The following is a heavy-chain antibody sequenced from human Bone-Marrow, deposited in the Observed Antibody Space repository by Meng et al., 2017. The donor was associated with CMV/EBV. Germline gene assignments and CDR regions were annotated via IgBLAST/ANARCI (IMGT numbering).Heavy chain of an antibody. V-gene: IGHV3-7*01. CDR2: IKQDGSEK. Sequence: GESLKISCAASGFTFSNAWMSWVRQAPGKGLEWVANIKQDGSEKYYVDSVKGRFTISRDNAKNSLYLQMNSLRAEDTAVYYCARAPYYDFWSGYYWGFDYWGQGTLATVPS. CDR1: GFTFSNAW. CDR3: ARAPYYDFWSGYYWGFDY. D-gene: IGHD3-3*01. J-gene: IGHJ4*02.